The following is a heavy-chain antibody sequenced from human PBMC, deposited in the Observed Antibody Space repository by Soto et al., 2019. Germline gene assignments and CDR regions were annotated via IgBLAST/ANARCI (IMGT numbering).Heavy chain of an antibody. Sequence: PGGSLRLSCAASGFTFSSYAMHWVRQAPGKGLEWVAVISYDGSNKYYADSVKGRFTISRDNAENSVFLQMNNLRAEDTARYYCAKMTSSGWYDPVFHWGQGTLVTVSS. J-gene: IGHJ4*02. CDR3: AKMTSSGWYDPVFH. V-gene: IGHV3-30-3*02. CDR2: ISYDGSNK. D-gene: IGHD6-19*01. CDR1: GFTFSSYA.